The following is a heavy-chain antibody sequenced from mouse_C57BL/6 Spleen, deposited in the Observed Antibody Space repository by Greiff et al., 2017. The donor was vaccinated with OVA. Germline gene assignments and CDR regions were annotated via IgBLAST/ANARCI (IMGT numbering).Heavy chain of an antibody. J-gene: IGHJ2*01. CDR3: ARGRNFDY. CDR2: IDPANGNT. V-gene: IGHV14-3*01. CDR1: GFTIKNTY. Sequence: EVQLQQSVAELVRPGASVKLSCTASGFTIKNTYMHWVKQRPEQGLEWIGRIDPANGNTKYAPKFQGKATITADTASNTAYLQLSSLTSEDTAIYYCARGRNFDYWGQGTTLTVSS.